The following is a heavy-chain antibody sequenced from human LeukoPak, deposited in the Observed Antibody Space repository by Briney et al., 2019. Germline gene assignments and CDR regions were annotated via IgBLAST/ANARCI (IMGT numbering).Heavy chain of an antibody. D-gene: IGHD6-6*01. CDR1: GFTFDDYA. Sequence: GRSLRLSCAASGFTFDDYAMHWVRQAPGKGLEWVSGISWNSGSIGYADSVKGRFTISRDNAKNSLYLQMNSLRAEDTALYYCAKGIAVRSYYYYYGMDVWGQGTTVTVSS. J-gene: IGHJ6*02. CDR2: ISWNSGSI. CDR3: AKGIAVRSYYYYYGMDV. V-gene: IGHV3-9*01.